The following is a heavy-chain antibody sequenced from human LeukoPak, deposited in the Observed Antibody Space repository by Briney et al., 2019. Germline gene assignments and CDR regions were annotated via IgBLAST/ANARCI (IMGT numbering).Heavy chain of an antibody. V-gene: IGHV4-59*11. J-gene: IGHJ5*02. CDR2: IFYSGNT. D-gene: IGHD4-11*01. Sequence: PSETLSLTCTVFGDSINSHYWSWVRQAPGKGLEWIGYIFYSGNTNYSPSLKSRVTISIDTSKKKFSLRLTSVTTADTAVYFCARTGDYSRSTGGWFDPWGQGTLVTVSS. CDR3: ARTGDYSRSTGGWFDP. CDR1: GDSINSHY.